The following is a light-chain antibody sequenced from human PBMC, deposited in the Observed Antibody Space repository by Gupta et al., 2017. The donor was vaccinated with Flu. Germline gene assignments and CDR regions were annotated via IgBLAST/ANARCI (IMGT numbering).Light chain of an antibody. V-gene: IGLV3-21*02. Sequence: GQTAMITGGGNNIGSKIVHWYHQKPGQAPVLVVYDNSDRPSGIPERFSGSNSGTTATLTISRVEAGDEADDYCQVWDSGSDQYVFGTGTKVTVL. J-gene: IGLJ1*01. CDR3: QVWDSGSDQYV. CDR1: NIGSKI. CDR2: DNS.